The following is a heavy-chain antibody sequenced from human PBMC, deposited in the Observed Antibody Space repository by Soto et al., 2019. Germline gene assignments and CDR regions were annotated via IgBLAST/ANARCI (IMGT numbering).Heavy chain of an antibody. Sequence: QLQLQESGPGLVKPSETLSLTCTVSGGSISRNAHFWGWVRQPPGKGLEWIGSIYYTGNTYYSPSLKSRLTVSVDTSSNQFSLRLNSVTAADTAVYYCVGVTSTRPILDYLGQGTLVSVSS. J-gene: IGHJ4*02. CDR2: IYYTGNT. D-gene: IGHD2-21*02. CDR3: VGVTSTRPILDY. V-gene: IGHV4-39*01. CDR1: GGSISRNAHF.